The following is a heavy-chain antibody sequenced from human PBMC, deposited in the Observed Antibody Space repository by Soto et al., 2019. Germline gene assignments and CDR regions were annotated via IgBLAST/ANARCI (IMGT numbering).Heavy chain of an antibody. CDR2: ISSSGHYT. J-gene: IGHJ6*02. D-gene: IGHD3-3*02. CDR3: VRELGGLDV. Sequence: GGSLRLSCTPSGFRFSDYCFSWIRQAPGKGLEWVSYISSSGHYTNYADSVQGRFTMSRDNAKNSLHLQMDSLTVEDTAVYYCVRELGGLDVWGRGTTVTVSS. V-gene: IGHV3-11*05. CDR1: GFRFSDYC.